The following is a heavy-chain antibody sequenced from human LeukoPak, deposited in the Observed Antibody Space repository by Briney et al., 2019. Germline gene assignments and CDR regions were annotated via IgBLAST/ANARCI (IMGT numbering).Heavy chain of an antibody. Sequence: ASVKVSCKVSGYTLTELSMHWVRQAPGKGLEWMGGFDPENGETIYAQKLQGRVTMTEDTSTDTAYMELSSLRSEDTAEYYCATGRYCYDSSGYYPDYWGQGTLVTVSS. CDR3: ATGRYCYDSSGYYPDY. J-gene: IGHJ4*02. D-gene: IGHD3-22*01. CDR1: GYTLTELS. CDR2: FDPENGET. V-gene: IGHV1-24*01.